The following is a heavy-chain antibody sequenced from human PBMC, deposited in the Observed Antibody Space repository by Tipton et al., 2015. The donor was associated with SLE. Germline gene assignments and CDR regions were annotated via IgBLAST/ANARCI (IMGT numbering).Heavy chain of an antibody. J-gene: IGHJ3*02. CDR1: GGSVSSGSYY. D-gene: IGHD3-22*01. CDR3: AREGHYYYDSSGYYLDAFDI. V-gene: IGHV4-61*01. CDR2: IYYSGST. Sequence: TLSLTCTVSGGSVSSGSYYWSWIRQPPGKGLEWIGYIYYSGSTNYNPSLKSRVTISVDTSKNQFSLKLSSVTAVDTAVYYCAREGHYYYDSSGYYLDAFDIWGQGTMVTVSS.